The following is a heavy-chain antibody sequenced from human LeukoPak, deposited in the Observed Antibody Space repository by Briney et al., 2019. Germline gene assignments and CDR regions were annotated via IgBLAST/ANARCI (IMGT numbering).Heavy chain of an antibody. Sequence: SETLSLTCTVSGGPISSYYWSWIRQPPGKGLEWIGYIYYSGSTNYNPSLKSRVTISVDTSKNQFSLKLSSVTAADTAVYYCARGLIGRWLVRPELTFDYWGQGTLVTVSS. J-gene: IGHJ4*02. CDR3: ARGLIGRWLVRPELTFDY. CDR2: IYYSGST. CDR1: GGPISSYY. D-gene: IGHD6-19*01. V-gene: IGHV4-59*08.